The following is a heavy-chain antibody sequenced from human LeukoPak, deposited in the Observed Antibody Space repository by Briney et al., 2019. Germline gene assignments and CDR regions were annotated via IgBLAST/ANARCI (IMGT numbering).Heavy chain of an antibody. D-gene: IGHD3-9*01. CDR1: GSSISSYY. J-gene: IGHJ4*02. CDR2: IDYTGST. V-gene: IGHV4-59*01. CDR3: ARAGILTGYHDY. Sequence: SETLSLTCTVSGSSISSYYWSWIRQPPGKGLEWIGYIDYTGSTNYYPSLKSRVTISLDTSKNQFSLKLSSVTAADTAVYYCARAGILTGYHDYWGQETLVTVSS.